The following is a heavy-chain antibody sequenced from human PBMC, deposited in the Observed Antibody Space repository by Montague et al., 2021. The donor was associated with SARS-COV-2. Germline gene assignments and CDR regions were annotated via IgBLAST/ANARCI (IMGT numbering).Heavy chain of an antibody. CDR2: IPKSGGT. V-gene: IGHV4-39*01. CDR1: GASISSQTYE. Sequence: ETLSLTCSVSGASISSQTYEWAWIRQPPGKELEWIGRIPKSGGTFKNRSLKSRATLSVDTSNNQFSLKLRSLSASDTAVYYCTRQFYDILTGYFPFFFDDWGQGTLVTVS. D-gene: IGHD3-9*01. J-gene: IGHJ4*02. CDR3: TRQFYDILTGYFPFFFDD.